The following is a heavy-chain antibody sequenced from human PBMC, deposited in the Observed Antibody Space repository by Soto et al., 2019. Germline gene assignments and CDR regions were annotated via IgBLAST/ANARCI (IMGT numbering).Heavy chain of an antibody. J-gene: IGHJ6*02. CDR2: INPSGGTT. CDR1: GSTFTNYY. V-gene: IGHV1-46*01. D-gene: IGHD3-9*01. Sequence: ASVKVSCKASGSTFTNYYIHWVRQAPGQGLEWMGVINPSGGTTSYAQKFQARVTMTRDTSTSTVYMELSSPRSEDTALYYCARNSDVLTGYYYYYGMDVWGQGTTVTVSS. CDR3: ARNSDVLTGYYYYYGMDV.